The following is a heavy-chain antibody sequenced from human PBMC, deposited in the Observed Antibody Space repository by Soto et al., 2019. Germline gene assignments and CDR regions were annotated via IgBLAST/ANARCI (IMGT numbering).Heavy chain of an antibody. D-gene: IGHD4-17*01. CDR3: ARDLRGVTKSIHAFDI. V-gene: IGHV3-21*01. CDR1: GFTFSSYS. Sequence: EVQLVESGGGLVKPGGSLRLSCAASGFTFSSYSMNWVRQAPGKGLEWVSSISSSSSYIYYADSVKGRFTISRDNAKNSLYLQMNSLRAEDTAVYYCARDLRGVTKSIHAFDIWGQGTMVTVSS. CDR2: ISSSSSYI. J-gene: IGHJ3*02.